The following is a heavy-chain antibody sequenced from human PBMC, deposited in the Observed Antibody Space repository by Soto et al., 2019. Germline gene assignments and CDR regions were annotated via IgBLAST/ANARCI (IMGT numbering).Heavy chain of an antibody. D-gene: IGHD3-3*01. Sequence: QLQLQPSGPGLVKPSETLSLTCTVSGGSISSSNYYWGWIRQPPGKGLEWIGSIYYSGSTYYNPSLKRRVTISVDTSKNLFSLKLSSVTAADTAVYYCRAYDFWSGFLDVWGQGTTVTVSS. V-gene: IGHV4-39*01. CDR2: IYYSGST. CDR3: RAYDFWSGFLDV. J-gene: IGHJ6*02. CDR1: GGSISSSNYY.